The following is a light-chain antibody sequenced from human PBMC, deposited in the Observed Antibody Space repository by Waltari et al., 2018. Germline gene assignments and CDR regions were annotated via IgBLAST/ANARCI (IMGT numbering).Light chain of an antibody. V-gene: IGLV4-69*01. Sequence: QLVLTQSPSASASLGASVKLTCTLSSGHSSNIIAWLHQQPEKGPRYLMKVNSDGSHSKGDEIPDRFSGSSSGAERYLTISSVQSDDEADYYCQTGGHGTWVFGGGTKLTVL. CDR1: SGHSSNI. J-gene: IGLJ3*02. CDR3: QTGGHGTWV. CDR2: VNSDGSH.